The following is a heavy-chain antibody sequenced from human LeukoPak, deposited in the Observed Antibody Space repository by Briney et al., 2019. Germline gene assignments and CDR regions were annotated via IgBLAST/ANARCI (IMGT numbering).Heavy chain of an antibody. CDR2: IYYSGST. V-gene: IGHV4-39*01. CDR1: GGSISSNSYY. Sequence: SETLSLTCAVSGGSISSNSYYWGWIRQPPGKGLEWIGSIYYSGSTYYNPSLKSRVTISVDTSKNQFSLKLSSVTAADTAVYYCARITYYYDSSGSAQAFDIWGQGTMVTVSS. D-gene: IGHD3-22*01. J-gene: IGHJ3*02. CDR3: ARITYYYDSSGSAQAFDI.